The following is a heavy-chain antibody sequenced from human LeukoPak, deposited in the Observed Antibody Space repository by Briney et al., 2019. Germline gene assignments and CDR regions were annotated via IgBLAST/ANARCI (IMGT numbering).Heavy chain of an antibody. V-gene: IGHV3-15*01. CDR2: IKSKTDGGTT. CDR3: TTDPLGYCSSTSCYFFDY. D-gene: IGHD2-2*01. Sequence: GGSLRLSCAASGFTFSNAWMSWVRQAPGKGLEWVGRIKSKTDGGTTDYAAPVKGRFTISRDDSKNTLYLQMNSLKTEDTAVYYCTTDPLGYCSSTSCYFFDYWGQGTLITVSS. J-gene: IGHJ4*02. CDR1: GFTFSNAW.